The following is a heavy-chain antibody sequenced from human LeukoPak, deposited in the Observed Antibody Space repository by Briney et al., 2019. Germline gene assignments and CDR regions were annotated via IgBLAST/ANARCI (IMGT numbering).Heavy chain of an antibody. Sequence: ASVKVSCKASGYTFTGYYMHWVRQAPGQGLEWMGWINPNSGGTSYAQKFQGRVTMTRDTSISAAYMELSRLRSDDTAVYYCARNSRAIERPPSSSVYYYMDVWGKGTTVTISS. CDR2: INPNSGGT. CDR1: GYTFTGYY. V-gene: IGHV1-2*02. J-gene: IGHJ6*03. D-gene: IGHD1-1*01. CDR3: ARNSRAIERPPSSSVYYYMDV.